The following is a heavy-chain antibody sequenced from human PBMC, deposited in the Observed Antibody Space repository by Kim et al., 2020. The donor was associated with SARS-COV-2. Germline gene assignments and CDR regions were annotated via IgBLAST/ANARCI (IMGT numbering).Heavy chain of an antibody. CDR3: ARGQWSQFAVDF. CDR2: ISTYSGDA. Sequence: ASVKVSCKASGYSFTSFGITWVRQAPGQGLEWVGWISTYSGDANYAQKLQGRVTMTRDTSTTTAYVELGSLRPDDTAVYYCARGQWSQFAVDFWAHGTL. D-gene: IGHD6-19*01. V-gene: IGHV1-18*01. CDR1: GYSFTSFG. J-gene: IGHJ4*01.